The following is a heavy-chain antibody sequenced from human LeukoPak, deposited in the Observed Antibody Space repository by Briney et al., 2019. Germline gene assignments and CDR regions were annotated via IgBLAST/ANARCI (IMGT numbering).Heavy chain of an antibody. J-gene: IGHJ3*02. CDR2: ISSSSSYI. Sequence: TPGGSLRLSCAASGFTFSSYSMNWVRQAPGKGLEWVSSISSSSSYIYYADSVKGRFTISRDNAKNSLYLQMNSLRAEDTAVYYCARRGAMAADAFDIWGQGTMVTVSS. V-gene: IGHV3-21*01. CDR3: ARRGAMAADAFDI. D-gene: IGHD3-10*01. CDR1: GFTFSSYS.